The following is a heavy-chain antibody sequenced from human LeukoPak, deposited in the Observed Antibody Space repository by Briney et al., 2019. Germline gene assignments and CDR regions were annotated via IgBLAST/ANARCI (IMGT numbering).Heavy chain of an antibody. Sequence: GEPLETSCEASGYSFPIHWIAWVRQAPGKGLEWMGNIYPGDSDTRYSPSFRGQVTISVDKSVSTAYLHFSSLRASDTAIYYCARNPRLDFWGQGTPVTV. CDR1: GYSFPIHW. V-gene: IGHV5-51*01. J-gene: IGHJ4*02. CDR3: ARNPRLDF. CDR2: IYPGDSDT.